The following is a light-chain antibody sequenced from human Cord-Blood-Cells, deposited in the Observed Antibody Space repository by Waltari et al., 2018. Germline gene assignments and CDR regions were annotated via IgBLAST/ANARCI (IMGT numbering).Light chain of an antibody. CDR3: AAWDDSLSGWV. CDR2: RNK. V-gene: IGLV1-47*01. CDR1: SSNIGSNY. Sequence: QSVLTQPPSASGTPGQRVTISCSGSSSNIGSNYVYWYQQHPGTAPTLLIYRNKQRPSGVPDRFSGSKSGTSASLAISGLRSEDEADYYCAAWDDSLSGWVFGGGTKLTVL. J-gene: IGLJ3*02.